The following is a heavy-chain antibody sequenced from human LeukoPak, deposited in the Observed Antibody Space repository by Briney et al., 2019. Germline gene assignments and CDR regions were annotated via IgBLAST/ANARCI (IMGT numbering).Heavy chain of an antibody. CDR1: GGSISSYY. CDR2: IYYSGST. D-gene: IGHD4-17*01. Sequence: SEALSLTCTVSGGSISSYYWSWIRQPPGKGLEWIGYIYYSGSTNYNPSLKSRVTISVDTSKNQFSLKLSSVTAADTAVYYCAKADYGDFKENYYMDVWGKGTTVTVSS. CDR3: AKADYGDFKENYYMDV. V-gene: IGHV4-59*01. J-gene: IGHJ6*03.